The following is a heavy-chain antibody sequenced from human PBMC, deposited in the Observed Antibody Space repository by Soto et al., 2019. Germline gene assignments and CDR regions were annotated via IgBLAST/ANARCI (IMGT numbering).Heavy chain of an antibody. Sequence: QVQLVQSGAEVKKPGSSVKVSCKASGGTFSSYAISWVRQAPGQGLEWMGGIIPIFGTANYAQKFQGRVTSTADESTGTSYMERRSLRSEDTAVYYCAIVVVDGYYFYDAFDIWGQGTMVTVSS. V-gene: IGHV1-69*12. CDR2: IIPIFGTA. CDR1: GGTFSSYA. D-gene: IGHD3-22*01. CDR3: AIVVVDGYYFYDAFDI. J-gene: IGHJ3*02.